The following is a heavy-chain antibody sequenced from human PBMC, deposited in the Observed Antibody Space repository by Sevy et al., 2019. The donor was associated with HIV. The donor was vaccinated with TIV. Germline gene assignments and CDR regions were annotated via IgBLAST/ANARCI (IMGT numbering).Heavy chain of an antibody. V-gene: IGHV4-34*01. Sequence: SETLSLTCVVSGGSFSGYFWSWIRQPPGKGLEWIGEINHSGSTNYNPSLKGRVTISVDTSKNQFSRKLSSVTAADTAVYYCAREGGDYDILTGYSPRYGMDVWGQGTTVTVSS. D-gene: IGHD3-9*01. CDR3: AREGGDYDILTGYSPRYGMDV. J-gene: IGHJ6*02. CDR2: INHSGST. CDR1: GGSFSGYF.